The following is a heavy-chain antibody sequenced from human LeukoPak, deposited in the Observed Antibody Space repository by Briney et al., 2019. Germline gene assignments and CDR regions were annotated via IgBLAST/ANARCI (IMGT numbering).Heavy chain of an antibody. CDR1: GFTFSSYW. CDR3: ATRKCSISACRASSYRCMDD. V-gene: IGHV3-7*01. CDR2: IKEDGGET. Sequence: GGSLRLSCETSGFTFSSYWMTWVRQAPGKGLEWVANIKEDGGETYYVGSVKGRFTVSRDNAKNSLYLQMNSLRVEDTAIYYCATRKCSISACRASSYRCMDDWGKGTTVTVSS. J-gene: IGHJ6*03. D-gene: IGHD2-2*01.